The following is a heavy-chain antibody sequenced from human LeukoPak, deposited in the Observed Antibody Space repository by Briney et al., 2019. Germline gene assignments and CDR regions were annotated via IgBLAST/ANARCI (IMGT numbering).Heavy chain of an antibody. D-gene: IGHD3-22*01. CDR3: ARRVIVVATRDYFDY. V-gene: IGHV4-4*02. J-gene: IGHJ4*02. Sequence: SGTLSLTCAVSGGSISSSNWWSWVRQPPGKGLEWIGEIYHSGSTNYNPSLKSRVTISVDKSKNQFSLKLSSVTAADTAVYYCARRVIVVATRDYFDYWGQGTLVTVSS. CDR2: IYHSGST. CDR1: GGSISSSNW.